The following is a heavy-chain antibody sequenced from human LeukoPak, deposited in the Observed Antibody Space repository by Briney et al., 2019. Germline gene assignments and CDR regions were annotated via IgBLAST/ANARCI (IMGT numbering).Heavy chain of an antibody. Sequence: ASVKVSCKASGYTFTGHYMHWVRQAPGQGLEWMGWINPYSGGTHYAQKFQGRVTMTRDTSISTAYLELSRLRSDDTAMYYCATNNFNKGWFDPWGQGTLVTVSS. CDR1: GYTFTGHY. V-gene: IGHV1-2*02. D-gene: IGHD1-20*01. CDR3: ATNNFNKGWFDP. J-gene: IGHJ5*02. CDR2: INPYSGGT.